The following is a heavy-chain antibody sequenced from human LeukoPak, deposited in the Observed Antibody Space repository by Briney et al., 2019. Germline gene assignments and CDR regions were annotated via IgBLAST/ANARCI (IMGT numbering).Heavy chain of an antibody. CDR1: GFTFSRYW. J-gene: IGHJ4*02. CDR2: IKEDGGEK. Sequence: GGSQRLSCAASGFTFSRYWMGWARQAPGKGLEWVATIKEDGGEKYYVDSVRGRFTISKDNSKNTLYLQMSSLRAGDTAIYYCANALDGSGSYYKGSYWGQGTLVTVSS. D-gene: IGHD3-10*01. CDR3: ANALDGSGSYYKGSY. V-gene: IGHV3-7*05.